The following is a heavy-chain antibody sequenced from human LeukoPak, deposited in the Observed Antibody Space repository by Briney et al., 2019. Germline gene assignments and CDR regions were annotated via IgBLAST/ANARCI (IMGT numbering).Heavy chain of an antibody. J-gene: IGHJ4*02. Sequence: GRSLRLSCAASGFTFSSYAMHWVRQAPGKGLEWVAVISYDGSNKYYAVSVKGRFTISRDNSKNTLYLQMNSLRAEDTDVYYCAREAYYYGSGAGFDYWGQGTLVTVSS. CDR2: ISYDGSNK. CDR3: AREAYYYGSGAGFDY. D-gene: IGHD3-10*01. V-gene: IGHV3-30*04. CDR1: GFTFSSYA.